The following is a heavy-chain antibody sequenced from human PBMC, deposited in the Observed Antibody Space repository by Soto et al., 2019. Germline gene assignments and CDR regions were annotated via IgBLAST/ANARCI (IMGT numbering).Heavy chain of an antibody. J-gene: IGHJ5*02. CDR1: GGTFNSYD. Sequence: QVQLVQSGAEVKKPGSSMKVSCKASGGTFNSYDINWVRQAPGQGLEWMGGIIPIVETPKYAQKFQGRVTITADESTNTGYMELSSLRSEDTAMYYCARLSRPNYYDTSGFFNDNGFDPWGQGTLVTVSS. V-gene: IGHV1-69*01. CDR2: IIPIVETP. CDR3: ARLSRPNYYDTSGFFNDNGFDP. D-gene: IGHD3-22*01.